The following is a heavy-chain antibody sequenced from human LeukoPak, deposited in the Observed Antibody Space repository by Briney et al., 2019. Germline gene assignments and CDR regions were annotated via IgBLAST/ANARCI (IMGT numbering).Heavy chain of an antibody. CDR1: GGTISGSNW. CDR3: ARVGTVNWYFDL. Sequence: SETLSLTCAVSGGTISGSNWWSWVRQPPGMGLEWIGEIYHSGTTNYNPSLKSRVTISVDKSKNQFSLKLSSVTAADTAVYYCARVGTVNWYFDLWGRGTLVTVSS. J-gene: IGHJ2*01. V-gene: IGHV4-4*02. CDR2: IYHSGTT. D-gene: IGHD1-1*01.